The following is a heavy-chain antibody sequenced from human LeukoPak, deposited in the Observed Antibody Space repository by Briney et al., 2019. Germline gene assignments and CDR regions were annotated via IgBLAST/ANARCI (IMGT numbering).Heavy chain of an antibody. CDR1: GYTFTSYY. Sequence: ASVRVSCKASGYTFTSYYMHWVRQAPGQGLEWMGIINPSGGSTSYAQKFQGRVTMTRDTSTSTVYMELSSLRSEDTAVYYCASYDFWSGFDYWGQGTLVTVSS. D-gene: IGHD3-3*01. CDR2: INPSGGST. CDR3: ASYDFWSGFDY. J-gene: IGHJ4*02. V-gene: IGHV1-46*01.